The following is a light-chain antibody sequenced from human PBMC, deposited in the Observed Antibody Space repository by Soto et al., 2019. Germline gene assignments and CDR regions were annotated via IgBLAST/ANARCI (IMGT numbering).Light chain of an antibody. CDR3: SPYVSNSTPL. V-gene: IGLV2-14*01. Sequence: QSALTQPASVSGSPGQSITISCTGTSSDIGAYNYVSWYQLHPGKAPTLMIYEVDNRPSGVSNRFSGSKSGNTASLTISRLQAEDEADYYCSPYVSNSTPLFGGGTKLTVL. J-gene: IGLJ3*02. CDR1: SSDIGAYNY. CDR2: EVD.